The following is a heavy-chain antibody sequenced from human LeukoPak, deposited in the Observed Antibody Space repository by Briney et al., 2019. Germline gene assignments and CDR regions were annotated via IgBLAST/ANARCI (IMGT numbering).Heavy chain of an antibody. J-gene: IGHJ4*02. CDR1: GYTFTSYE. V-gene: IGHV1-8*01. CDR3: ARGLSPYSRGLLRPFDY. Sequence: ASVKVSCKASGYTFTSYEINSVRQATGQGREWRGWMNPNSVNTGYAQKFQGRVTMTRNTSISTAYMELSSLRSEDTGVYYCARGLSPYSRGLLRPFDYWGQGTLVTVSS. CDR2: MNPNSVNT. D-gene: IGHD6-19*01.